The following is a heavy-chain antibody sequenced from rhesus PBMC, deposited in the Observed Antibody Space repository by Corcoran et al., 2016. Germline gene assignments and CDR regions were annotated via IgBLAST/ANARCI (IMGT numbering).Heavy chain of an antibody. CDR2: ICGSSGST. CDR3: ASRYDY. J-gene: IGHJ4*01. CDR1: GGSISDSYY. V-gene: IGHV4S7*01. Sequence: QVQLQESGPGLVKPSETLSLTCAVSGGSISDSYYWNWIRQPPGKGLEWIGNICGSSGSTYYNPSLRSRVTSSKATSKNQFSLKLSSVTAADTAVYYCASRYDYWGQGVLVTVSS.